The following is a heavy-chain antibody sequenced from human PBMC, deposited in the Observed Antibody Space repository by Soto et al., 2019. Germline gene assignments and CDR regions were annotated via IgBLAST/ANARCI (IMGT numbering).Heavy chain of an antibody. Sequence: SETLSLTCAVYGGSFSGYYWSWIRQPPGKGLEWIGEINHSGSTNYNPSLKSRVTISVDTSKNQFSLKLSSVTAADTAVYYCARLVVGTIFGVAPYYFDYWGQGTLVTVSS. V-gene: IGHV4-34*01. CDR2: INHSGST. D-gene: IGHD3-3*01. CDR1: GGSFSGYY. J-gene: IGHJ4*02. CDR3: ARLVVGTIFGVAPYYFDY.